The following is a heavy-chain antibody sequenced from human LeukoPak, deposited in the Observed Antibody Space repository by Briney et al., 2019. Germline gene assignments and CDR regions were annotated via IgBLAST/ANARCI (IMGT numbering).Heavy chain of an antibody. D-gene: IGHD2-15*01. CDR1: GGSINSNY. CDR3: ARDIVGTYGMDV. CDR2: IYYSGST. V-gene: IGHV4-59*01. Sequence: PSETLSLTCTVSGGSINSNYWTWIRQPPGKGLEWIGHIYYSGSTHYSPSLNSRVTISLDTSKHHFFLEMRSVTAADTAVYYCARDIVGTYGMDVWGQGTSVTVSS. J-gene: IGHJ6*02.